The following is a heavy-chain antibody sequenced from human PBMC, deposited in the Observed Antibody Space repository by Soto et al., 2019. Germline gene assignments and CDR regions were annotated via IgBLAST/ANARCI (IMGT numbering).Heavy chain of an antibody. J-gene: IGHJ2*01. V-gene: IGHV3-53*04. CDR2: IYSGGST. CDR3: ARDRYDYIWGTYRSNWHFDL. Sequence: EVQLVESGGGLVQPGGSLRLSCAASGFTVSSNYMSWVRQAPGKGLEWVSVIYSGGSTYYADSVRGRFTLSRHNSNNTIYLQMNRLRPEDTAVYYCARDRYDYIWGTYRSNWHFDLWGRGTLVTVSS. D-gene: IGHD3-16*02. CDR1: GFTVSSNY.